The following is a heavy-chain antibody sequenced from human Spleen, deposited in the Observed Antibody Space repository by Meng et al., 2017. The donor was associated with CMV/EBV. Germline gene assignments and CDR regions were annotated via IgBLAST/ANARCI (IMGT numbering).Heavy chain of an antibody. J-gene: IGHJ5*02. V-gene: IGHV4-59*12. Sequence: GSLRLSCTVSGDSISSDYWHWIRQSPGKGLEWIGYIFHRGSTNYNPSLKSRVTISVDTSKNQFSLKLSSVTAADTAVYFCARGGQGFDPWGQGILVTVSS. D-gene: IGHD3-10*01. CDR3: ARGGQGFDP. CDR2: IFHRGST. CDR1: GDSISSDY.